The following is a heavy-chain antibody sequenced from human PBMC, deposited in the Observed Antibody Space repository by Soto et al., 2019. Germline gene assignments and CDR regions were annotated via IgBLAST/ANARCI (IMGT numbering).Heavy chain of an antibody. CDR3: ARASGNYYPFDY. CDR2: SRNKANSYTT. CDR1: GFTFSDHY. Sequence: LRLSCAASGFTFSDHYMDWVRQAPGKGLAWVGRSRNKANSYTTEYAASVKGRFTISRDDSENSLYLQMNSLKTEDTAVYYCARASGNYYPFDYWGQGALVTVSS. V-gene: IGHV3-72*01. D-gene: IGHD1-26*01. J-gene: IGHJ4*02.